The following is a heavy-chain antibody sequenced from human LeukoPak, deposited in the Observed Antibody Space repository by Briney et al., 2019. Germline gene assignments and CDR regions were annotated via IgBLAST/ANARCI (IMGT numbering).Heavy chain of an antibody. CDR3: ARLLRAWNYRSDWFDP. CDR2: IYYSGST. D-gene: IGHD1-7*01. CDR1: GGSISSSSYY. J-gene: IGHJ5*02. V-gene: IGHV4-39*07. Sequence: SETLSLTCTVSGGSISSSSYYWGWIRQPPGKGLEWIGSIYYSGSTYYNPSLKSRVTISVDTSKNQFSLKLSSVTAADTAVYYCARLLRAWNYRSDWFDPWGQGTLVTVSS.